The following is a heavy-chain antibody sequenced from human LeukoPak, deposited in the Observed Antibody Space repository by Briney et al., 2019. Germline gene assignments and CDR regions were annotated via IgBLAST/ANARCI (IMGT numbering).Heavy chain of an antibody. CDR3: ARVRRGYDFLDY. CDR2: ISYDGSNK. CDR1: GFTFSSYG. D-gene: IGHD5-12*01. J-gene: IGHJ4*02. V-gene: IGHV3-30*03. Sequence: PGRSLRLSCAASGFTFSSYGMHWVRQAPGKGLEWVAVISYDGSNKYYADSVKGRFTISRDNSKNTLYLQMGSLRAEDMAVYYCARVRRGYDFLDYWGQGTLVTVSS.